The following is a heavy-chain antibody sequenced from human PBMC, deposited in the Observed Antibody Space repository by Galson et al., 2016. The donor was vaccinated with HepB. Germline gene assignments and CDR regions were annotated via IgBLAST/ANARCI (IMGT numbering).Heavy chain of an antibody. D-gene: IGHD6-13*01. J-gene: IGHJ6*02. V-gene: IGHV1-69*04. CDR2: SVPILGMA. CDR1: GGTFSTYA. CDR3: ARDAVAVGGTLHFYNYGMDV. Sequence: SVKVSCKASGGTFSTYAFSWVRQAPGQGLEWVGRSVPILGMANYAQKFQGRVTITADKSTNTSYMELSSLRSEDTAVYYCARDAVAVGGTLHFYNYGMDVWGQGTTVTVSS.